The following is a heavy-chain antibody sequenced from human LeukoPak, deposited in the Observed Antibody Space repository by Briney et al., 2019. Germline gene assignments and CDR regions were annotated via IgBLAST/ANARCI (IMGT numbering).Heavy chain of an antibody. CDR2: IYYTGST. V-gene: IGHV4-39*01. CDR3: ARQGNVVSDNYDSSGYYPLDY. J-gene: IGHJ4*02. CDR1: RDSISSSSYY. D-gene: IGHD3-22*01. Sequence: SETLSLTCTLSRDSISSSSYYWGWIRHPPGKGLEWPGRIYYTGSTYHNPSLKSRVTISVDTSKIQFSLKLGSVTAADTAVYYCARQGNVVSDNYDSSGYYPLDYWGQGTLVTVSS.